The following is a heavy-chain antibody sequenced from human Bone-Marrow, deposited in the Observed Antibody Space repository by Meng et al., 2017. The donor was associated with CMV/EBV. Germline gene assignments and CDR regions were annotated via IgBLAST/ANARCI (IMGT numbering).Heavy chain of an antibody. J-gene: IGHJ4*02. CDR1: GFTFSNDA. Sequence: GESLKISCAASGFTFSNDAMSWVRQAPGKGLEWVSAIGGSIEDTFYTDSVKGRFTISRDNSKNTLYLQINSLRAEDTALYYCAKDTRQVGGHDFDYWGQGTRVTGSS. V-gene: IGHV3-23*01. D-gene: IGHD3-16*01. CDR2: IGGSIEDT. CDR3: AKDTRQVGGHDFDY.